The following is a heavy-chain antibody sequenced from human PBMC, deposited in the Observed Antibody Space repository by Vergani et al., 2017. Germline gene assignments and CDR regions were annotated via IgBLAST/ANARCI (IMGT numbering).Heavy chain of an antibody. Sequence: QVQLPESGPGLVKPSETLSLTCTVSGGSISSYYWSWIRQPPGKGLEWIGYIYYSGSTNYNPSLKSRVTISVDTSKNQFSLKLSSVTAADTAVYYCARVRYSSSWYTVDYWGQGTLVTVSS. CDR2: IYYSGST. CDR3: ARVRYSSSWYTVDY. J-gene: IGHJ4*02. V-gene: IGHV4-59*01. CDR1: GGSISSYY. D-gene: IGHD6-13*01.